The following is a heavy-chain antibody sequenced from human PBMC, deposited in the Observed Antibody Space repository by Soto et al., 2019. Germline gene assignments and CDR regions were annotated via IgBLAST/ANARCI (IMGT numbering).Heavy chain of an antibody. Sequence: PGESLKISCKGSGYTFPSYWIGWVRQMPGKGLKWMGIIYPGDSDARYSPSFQGQVTISVDMSISTAYLHLSSLKASDTAMYYCARQGPLLGYCESTSCHYDYWGQGTLVTVSS. D-gene: IGHD2-2*01. V-gene: IGHV5-51*01. CDR2: IYPGDSDA. J-gene: IGHJ4*02. CDR1: GYTFPSYW. CDR3: ARQGPLLGYCESTSCHYDY.